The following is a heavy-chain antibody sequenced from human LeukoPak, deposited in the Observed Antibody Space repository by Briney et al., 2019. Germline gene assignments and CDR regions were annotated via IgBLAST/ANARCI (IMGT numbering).Heavy chain of an antibody. V-gene: IGHV4-59*01. J-gene: IGHJ5*02. CDR2: IYYSGST. CDR1: GGSISSYY. CDR3: ARQSIAARPGWFDP. Sequence: PSETLSLTCTVSGGSISSYYWSWIRQPPGKGLEWIGYIYYSGSTNYNPSLKSRVTISVDASKNQFSLKLSSVTAADTAVYYCARQSIAARPGWFDPWGQGTLVTVSS. D-gene: IGHD6-6*01.